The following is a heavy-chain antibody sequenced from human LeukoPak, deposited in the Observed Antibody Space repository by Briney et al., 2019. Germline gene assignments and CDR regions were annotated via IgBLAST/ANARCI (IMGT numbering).Heavy chain of an antibody. CDR1: GFPFSSYC. CDR2: ISSGSTTI. V-gene: IGHV3-48*04. Sequence: GGAPRLSCAAPGFPFSSYCIKLVRPAPGEGLGGGFFISSGSTTIFYADSVKGRFTISRDNAKNSLHLQLNSLRAEDTAVYYCAREYVWGSSRYLDYWGQGTLVTVSS. D-gene: IGHD3-16*02. J-gene: IGHJ4*02. CDR3: AREYVWGSSRYLDY.